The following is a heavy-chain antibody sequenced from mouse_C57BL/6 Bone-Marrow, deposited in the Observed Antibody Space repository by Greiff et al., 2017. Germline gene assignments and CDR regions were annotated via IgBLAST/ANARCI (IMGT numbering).Heavy chain of an antibody. J-gene: IGHJ1*03. CDR3: ARLDYCSSYDWYFDV. CDR2: IHPNSGST. V-gene: IGHV1-64*01. Sequence: QVQLQQPGAELVKPGASVKMSCKASGYTFTSYWMHWVKQRPGQGLEWIGMIHPNSGSTNYNEKFKSKATLTVDTSSSTAYMQLSSLTSENSAVYYCARLDYCSSYDWYFDVWGKGTTVTVSS. D-gene: IGHD1-1*01. CDR1: GYTFTSYW.